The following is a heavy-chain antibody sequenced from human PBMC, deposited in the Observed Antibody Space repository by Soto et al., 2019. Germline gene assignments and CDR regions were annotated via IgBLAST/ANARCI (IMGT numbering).Heavy chain of an antibody. Sequence: ASVKVSCKASGFSFTGYYIHWLRQAPGQGLEWMGWINAHSGGTEYAQKFQGRVTLTRDTSIATAYLTLTSLTSDDTALYYCAKDLTRQLAYWLDPCGQGTQVTV. J-gene: IGHJ5*02. CDR3: AKDLTRQLAYWLDP. CDR1: GFSFTGYY. V-gene: IGHV1-2*02. CDR2: INAHSGGT. D-gene: IGHD6-6*01.